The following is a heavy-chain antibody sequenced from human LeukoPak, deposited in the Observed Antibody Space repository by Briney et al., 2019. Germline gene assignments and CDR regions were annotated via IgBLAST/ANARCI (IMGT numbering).Heavy chain of an antibody. CDR3: AREDTVFGVAH. Sequence: SVKVFCKASGGTFSNYYTITWVRQAPGQGLEWVGGIIPGFDTTSYAQKYQGRLTITADQSTSTSNMEISSLTSEDTAVYYCAREDTVFGVAHWGQGTLVTVSS. J-gene: IGHJ4*02. CDR1: GGTFSNYYT. CDR2: IIPGFDTT. D-gene: IGHD3-3*01. V-gene: IGHV1-69*13.